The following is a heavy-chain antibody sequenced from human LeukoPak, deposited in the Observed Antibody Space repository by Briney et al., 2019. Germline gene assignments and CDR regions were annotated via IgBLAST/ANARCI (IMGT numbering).Heavy chain of an antibody. CDR1: GGSISSGSYY. J-gene: IGHJ5*02. V-gene: IGHV4-61*02. CDR2: IYASGST. CDR3: ARADYNWFDP. Sequence: SETLSLTCTVSGGSISSGSYYWSWSRQPGGKRLDRIVLIYASGSTNHNPSLMSPPTISVDTSKNQFSLKLTSVTAADTAVYYCARADYNWFDPXXXXTXXXVSX.